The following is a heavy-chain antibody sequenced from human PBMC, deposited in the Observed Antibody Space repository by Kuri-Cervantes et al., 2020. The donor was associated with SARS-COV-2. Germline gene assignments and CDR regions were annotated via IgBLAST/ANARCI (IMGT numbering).Heavy chain of an antibody. CDR2: IYPGDSDT. CDR1: GYSFTSYW. D-gene: IGHD3-10*01. CDR3: GRASHGDRWSFDY. V-gene: IGHV5-51*01. J-gene: IGHJ4*02. Sequence: GGSLRLSCKGSGYSFTSYWIGWVRQMPGKGLEWMGIIYPGDSDTRYSPSFQGQVAISADKSISTAYLQWGSLKASDTAMYYCGRASHGDRWSFDYWGQGSLVTVSS.